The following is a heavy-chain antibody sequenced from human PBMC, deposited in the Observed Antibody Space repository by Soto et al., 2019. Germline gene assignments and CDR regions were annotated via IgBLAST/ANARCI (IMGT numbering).Heavy chain of an antibody. Sequence: PGGSLRLSCAASGFTFSSYSMNWVRQAPGKGLEWVSSISSSSSYIYYADSVKGRFTISRDNAKNSLYLQMNSLRAEGTAVYYCARDMFDSSGPRAGPYNWFDPWGQGTLVTVSS. CDR1: GFTFSSYS. J-gene: IGHJ5*02. CDR3: ARDMFDSSGPRAGPYNWFDP. CDR2: ISSSSSYI. V-gene: IGHV3-21*01. D-gene: IGHD3-22*01.